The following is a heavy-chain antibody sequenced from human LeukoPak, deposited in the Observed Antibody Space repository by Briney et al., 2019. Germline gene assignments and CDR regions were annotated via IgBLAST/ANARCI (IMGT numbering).Heavy chain of an antibody. CDR1: GYTLTELS. J-gene: IGHJ4*02. CDR3: ATSLFGVAVPSLGY. Sequence: ASVKVSCKVSGYTLTELSMHWVRQAPGKGLEWMGGFDPEDGETIYAQKFQGRVTMTEDTSTDTAYMELSSLRSEDTVVYYCATSLFGVAVPSLGYWGQGTLVTVSS. D-gene: IGHD2-2*01. CDR2: FDPEDGET. V-gene: IGHV1-24*01.